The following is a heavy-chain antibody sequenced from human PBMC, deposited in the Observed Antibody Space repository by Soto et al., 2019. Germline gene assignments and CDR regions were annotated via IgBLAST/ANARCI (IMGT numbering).Heavy chain of an antibody. CDR2: IWYDGSNK. CDR1: GFTFSSYG. Sequence: QVQLVESGGGVVQPGRSLRLSCAASGFTFSSYGMHWVRQAPGKGLEWVAVIWYDGSNKYYADSVKGRFTISRDNSKNTLYLQMNSLRAEDTAVYYCARAWLPESWIDYWGQGTLVTVSS. D-gene: IGHD5-12*01. V-gene: IGHV3-33*01. CDR3: ARAWLPESWIDY. J-gene: IGHJ4*02.